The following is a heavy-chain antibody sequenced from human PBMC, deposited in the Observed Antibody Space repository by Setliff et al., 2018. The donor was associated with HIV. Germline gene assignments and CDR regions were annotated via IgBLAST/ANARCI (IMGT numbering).Heavy chain of an antibody. J-gene: IGHJ4*02. CDR2: IIPMFGTA. D-gene: IGHD7-27*01. V-gene: IGHV1-69*13. CDR1: GYTFTSYG. Sequence: GASVKVSCKASGYTFTSYGISWVRQAPGQGLEWMGGIIPMFGTANYEQKFQGRFTITADESTSTAYMELSSLRSEDTAVYYCARGRFWGPHWGQGTLVTVSS. CDR3: ARGRFWGPH.